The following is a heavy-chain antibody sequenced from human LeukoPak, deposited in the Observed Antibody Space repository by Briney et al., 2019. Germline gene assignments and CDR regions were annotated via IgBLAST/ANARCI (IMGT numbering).Heavy chain of an antibody. CDR1: GYPFSNYG. J-gene: IGHJ4*01. D-gene: IGHD1-1*01. CDR2: ITAYNGNR. Sequence: ASVKVSCKTSGYPFSNYGISWVRQAPGQGLEWMGWITAYNGNRLYAQRFQGRITLTTDTSTSTSYMELRSLEYDDTAIYYCARDNDKVVDHWGQGTLVTVSS. V-gene: IGHV1-18*01. CDR3: ARDNDKVVDH.